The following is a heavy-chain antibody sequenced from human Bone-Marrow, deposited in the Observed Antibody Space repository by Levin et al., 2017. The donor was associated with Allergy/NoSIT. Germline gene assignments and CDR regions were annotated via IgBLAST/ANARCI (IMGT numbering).Heavy chain of an antibody. D-gene: IGHD2-2*01. CDR1: GFTFSSYW. V-gene: IGHV3-74*01. Sequence: GESLKISCAASGFTFSSYWMHWVRQAPGKGLVWVSRINSDGSSTSYADSVKGRFTISRDNAKNTLYLQMNSLRAEDTAVYYCAREWEDCSSTSCYLGRDAFDIWGQGTMVTVSS. CDR3: AREWEDCSSTSCYLGRDAFDI. CDR2: INSDGSST. J-gene: IGHJ3*02.